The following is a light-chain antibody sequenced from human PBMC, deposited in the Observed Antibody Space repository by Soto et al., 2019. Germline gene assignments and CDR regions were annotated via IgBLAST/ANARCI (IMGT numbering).Light chain of an antibody. CDR2: DTS. CDR3: QQSGSSPWT. CDR1: QSVRNNY. J-gene: IGKJ1*01. V-gene: IGKV3-20*01. Sequence: EIVLTQSPGTLSLSPGERATLSCRASQSVRNNYLAWYRQTPGQAPRPLMSDTSRRAVGVPDRFRGSGSGTDFTLTISRLEPEDFAVYYCQQSGSSPWTFGQGTKLEIK.